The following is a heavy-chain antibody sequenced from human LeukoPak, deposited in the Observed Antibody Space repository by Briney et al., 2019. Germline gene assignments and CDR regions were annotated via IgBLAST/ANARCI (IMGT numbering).Heavy chain of an antibody. J-gene: IGHJ4*02. D-gene: IGHD2-2*01. CDR1: GYSFTSYW. V-gene: IGHV5-51*01. CDR3: ARLPTLGYCSSTSCFHFDY. Sequence: GESLKISCKGSGYSFTSYWIGWVRQMPGKGLEWMGIIYPGYSDTRYSPSFQGQVTISADKSISTAYLQWSSLKASDTAMYYCARLPTLGYCSSTSCFHFDYWGQGTLVTVSS. CDR2: IYPGYSDT.